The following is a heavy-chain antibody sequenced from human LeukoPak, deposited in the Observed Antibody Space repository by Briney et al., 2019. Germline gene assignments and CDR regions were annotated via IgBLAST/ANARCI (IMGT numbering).Heavy chain of an antibody. Sequence: SETLSLTCTVSGASISSYYWSWIRQPPGKGLEWIGEINHSGSTNYNPSLKSRVTISVDTSKNQFSLKLSSVTAADTAVYYCARAGYDFWSGYYSGSYFDYWGQGTLVTVSS. CDR1: GASISSYY. CDR3: ARAGYDFWSGYYSGSYFDY. V-gene: IGHV4-34*01. J-gene: IGHJ4*02. CDR2: INHSGST. D-gene: IGHD3-3*01.